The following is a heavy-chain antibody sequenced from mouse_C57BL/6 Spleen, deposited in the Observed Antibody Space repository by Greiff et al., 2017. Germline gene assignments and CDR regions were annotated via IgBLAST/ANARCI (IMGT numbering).Heavy chain of an antibody. V-gene: IGHV1-81*01. Sequence: VQLQQSGAELARPGASVKLSCKASGYTFTSYGISWVKQRTGPGLEWIGEIYPRSGNTYYNEKFKGKATLTADKSSSTAYMELRSLTAEDSAVYFCARAYEDWFAYWGQGTLVTVSA. D-gene: IGHD6-5*01. J-gene: IGHJ3*01. CDR2: IYPRSGNT. CDR3: ARAYEDWFAY. CDR1: GYTFTSYG.